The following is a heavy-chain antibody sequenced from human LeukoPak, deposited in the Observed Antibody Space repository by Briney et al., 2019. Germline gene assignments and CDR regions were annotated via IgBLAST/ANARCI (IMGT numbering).Heavy chain of an antibody. D-gene: IGHD3-10*01. CDR3: AAYYYGSGSYYADY. V-gene: IGHV4-34*01. Sequence: SETLSLTCAVYGGSFSGYYWSWIRQPPGKGLEWIGEINHSGSTNYNPSLKSRVTISVDTSKNQFSLKLSSVTAADTAVYYCAAYYYGSGSYYADYRGQGTLVTVSS. CDR2: INHSGST. J-gene: IGHJ4*02. CDR1: GGSFSGYY.